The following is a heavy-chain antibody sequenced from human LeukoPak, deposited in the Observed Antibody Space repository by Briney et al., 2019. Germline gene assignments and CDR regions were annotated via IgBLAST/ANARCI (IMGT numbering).Heavy chain of an antibody. CDR2: ISAGSGTV. J-gene: IGHJ2*01. CDR1: GLSLSSNN. Sequence: PGGSLRLSCSASGLSLSSNNMHWVRQTPGGGLEWLSYISAGSGTVFSADSVEGRFSISRDNARESLFLQMNSLRVEDTGVYYCTRDLGLRRMIWGRGTLVIVSS. V-gene: IGHV3-48*04. CDR3: TRDLGLRRMI.